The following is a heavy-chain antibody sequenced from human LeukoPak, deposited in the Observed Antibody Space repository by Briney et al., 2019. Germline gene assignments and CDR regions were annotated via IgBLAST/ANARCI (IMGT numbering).Heavy chain of an antibody. CDR1: GGSISSGSYC. Sequence: SQTLSLTCTLSGGSISSGSYCWSWIRQSAGKGLEWIGRVYTSGSTNYNPSLKSRVTIPVDTPKNQFSLKLSSVTAADTAVYFCARERGYGGTFDYWGQGTLVTVSS. D-gene: IGHD4-23*01. CDR3: ARERGYGGTFDY. J-gene: IGHJ4*02. V-gene: IGHV4-61*02. CDR2: VYTSGST.